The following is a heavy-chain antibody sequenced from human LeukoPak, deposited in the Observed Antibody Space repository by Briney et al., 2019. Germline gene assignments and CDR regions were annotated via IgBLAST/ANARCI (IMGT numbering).Heavy chain of an antibody. J-gene: IGHJ4*02. CDR1: GGSISSSSYY. D-gene: IGHD6-13*01. V-gene: IGHV4-39*07. Sequence: PSETLSLTCTVSGGSISSSSYYWGWIRQPPGKGLEWIGSIYYSGSTYYNPSLKSRVTISVDTSKNQFSLKLSSVTAADTAVYYCARVSSSSWSEKYFDYWGQGTLVTVSS. CDR2: IYYSGST. CDR3: ARVSSSSWSEKYFDY.